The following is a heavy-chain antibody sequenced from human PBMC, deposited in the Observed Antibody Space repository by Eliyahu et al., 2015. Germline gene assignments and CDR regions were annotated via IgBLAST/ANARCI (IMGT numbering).Heavy chain of an antibody. CDR2: IYYSGST. D-gene: IGHD4-23*01. CDR1: XXSXSXGXYY. CDR3: ARELPTLYGGGGYYGMDV. J-gene: IGHJ6*02. Sequence: QVQLQESGPGLVKPSQTLSLTCTVXXXSXSXGXYYWSWIRQHPGKGLEWIGYIYYSGSTYYNPSLKSRVTISVDTSKNQFSLKLSSVTAADTAVYYCARELPTLYGGGGYYGMDVWGQGTTVTVSS. V-gene: IGHV4-31*03.